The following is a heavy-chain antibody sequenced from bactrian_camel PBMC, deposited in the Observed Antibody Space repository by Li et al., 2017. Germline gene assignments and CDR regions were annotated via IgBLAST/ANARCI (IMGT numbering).Heavy chain of an antibody. D-gene: IGHD2*01. CDR1: GFISKGCA. J-gene: IGHJ4*01. CDR3: AAGIMWCGLAQSEYDY. Sequence: VQLVESGGGSVKPGESLRLSCTVPGFISKGCASSWYRQRAGEEREGVARIDTVGGSTVYADSVKGRFTISQANAKNTVTLQMNWLKPEDTALYYCAAGIMWCGLAQSEYDYWGQGTQVTVS. V-gene: IGHV3S40*01. CDR2: IDTVGGST.